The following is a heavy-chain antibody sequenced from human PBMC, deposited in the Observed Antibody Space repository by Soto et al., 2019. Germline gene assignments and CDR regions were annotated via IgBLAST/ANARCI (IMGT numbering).Heavy chain of an antibody. Sequence: SQTLSLTCAISGDSVSSNSAAWNWIRQSPSRGLEWLGRTYNRSKWYSYYAASVRGRITISADTSKNQFSLHLNSVTPQDTAVYSCAGGPPPFAYWGRGTVVTVSS. CDR1: GDSVSSNSAA. V-gene: IGHV6-1*01. CDR2: TYNRSKWYS. J-gene: IGHJ4*02. CDR3: AGGPPPFAY.